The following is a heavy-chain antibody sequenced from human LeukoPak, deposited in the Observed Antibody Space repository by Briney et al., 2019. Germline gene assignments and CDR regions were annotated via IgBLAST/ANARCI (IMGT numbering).Heavy chain of an antibody. CDR1: GYTFTSYD. CDR2: MNPNSGNT. V-gene: IGHV1-8*01. CDR3: ARDSLGANLGGLDV. Sequence: ASVKVSCKASGYTFTSYDINWVRQATGQGLEWMGWMNPNSGNTGYAQKFQGRVTMTRNTSISTAYMELSSLRPEDTAVYYCARDSLGANLGGLDVWGQGTTVTVSS. D-gene: IGHD1-26*01. J-gene: IGHJ6*02.